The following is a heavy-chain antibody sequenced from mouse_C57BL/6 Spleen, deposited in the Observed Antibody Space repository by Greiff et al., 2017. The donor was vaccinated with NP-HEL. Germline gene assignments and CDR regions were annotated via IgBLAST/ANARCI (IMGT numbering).Heavy chain of an antibody. CDR2: INPNNGGT. J-gene: IGHJ3*01. CDR3: ARGEALRGFAY. Sequence: EVQLQQSGPELVKPGASVTMSCKASGYTFTDYNMHWVKQSHGKSLEWIGYINPNNGGTSYNQKFKGKATLTVNKSSSTAYMELRSLTSEDSAVYYCARGEALRGFAYWGQGTLVTVSA. D-gene: IGHD1-1*01. CDR1: GYTFTDYN. V-gene: IGHV1-22*01.